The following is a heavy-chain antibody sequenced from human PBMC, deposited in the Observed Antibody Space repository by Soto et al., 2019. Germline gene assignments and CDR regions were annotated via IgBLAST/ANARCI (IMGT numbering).Heavy chain of an antibody. J-gene: IGHJ1*01. CDR3: ARGSGIRGTMVRGVIVPSEYFQH. Sequence: ASVKVSCKASGYTFTNYGISWVRQAPGQGLEWMGWISAYNGNTNYAQKLQGRVTMTTDTSTSTAYMELRSLRSDDTAVYYCARGSGIRGTMVRGVIVPSEYFQHWGQGTLVTVS. CDR1: GYTFTNYG. D-gene: IGHD3-10*01. V-gene: IGHV1-18*01. CDR2: ISAYNGNT.